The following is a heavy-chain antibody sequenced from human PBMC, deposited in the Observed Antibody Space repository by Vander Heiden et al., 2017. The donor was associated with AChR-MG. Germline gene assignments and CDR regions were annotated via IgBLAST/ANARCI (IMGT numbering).Heavy chain of an antibody. CDR1: GFTFSSYS. V-gene: IGHV3-21*01. J-gene: IGHJ4*02. D-gene: IGHD1-26*01. CDR3: ARQEELLSDY. CDR2: ISSSSSYI. Sequence: EVQLVESGGGMVKPGGSLRISCAASGFTFSSYSMNWVRQAPGKGLEWVSSISSSSSYIYYADSVKGRFTISRDNAKTSLYLQMNSLRAEDTAVYYCARQEELLSDYWGQGTLVTVSS.